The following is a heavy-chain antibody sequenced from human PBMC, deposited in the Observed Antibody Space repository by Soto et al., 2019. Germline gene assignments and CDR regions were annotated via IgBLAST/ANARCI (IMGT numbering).Heavy chain of an antibody. V-gene: IGHV3-74*02. CDR2: INNDGSTT. CDR1: GFTFSRCW. CDR3: ATYCGTRSCCIGEYS. D-gene: IGHD2-21*01. Sequence: EVQLVESGGGLVQPWGSLRLSCAASGFTFSRCWMQWVRKVPGKVLVWVSYINNDGSTTTYAESVKGRFTISRDNSKNTLYLLMTRLSAEDTSADYCATYCGTRSCCIGEYSWGQGTLVTVSS. J-gene: IGHJ4*02.